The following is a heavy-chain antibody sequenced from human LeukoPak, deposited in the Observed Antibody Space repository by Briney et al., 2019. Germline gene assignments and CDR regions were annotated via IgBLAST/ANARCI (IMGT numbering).Heavy chain of an antibody. J-gene: IGHJ5*02. CDR2: ISSSGSNI. CDR1: GLTFSSYE. Sequence: GGSLRLSCAASGLTFSSYEMNWVRQAPGKGLEWVSYISSSGSNIYYADSVKGRFTISRDNAKNSLYLEMNSLRAEDTAVYYCSRERGYYDSSGYYLNWFDPWGQGTLVTVSS. D-gene: IGHD3-22*01. CDR3: SRERGYYDSSGYYLNWFDP. V-gene: IGHV3-48*03.